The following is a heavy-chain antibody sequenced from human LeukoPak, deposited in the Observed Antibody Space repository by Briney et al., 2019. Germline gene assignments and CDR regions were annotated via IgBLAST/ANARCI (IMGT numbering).Heavy chain of an antibody. J-gene: IGHJ1*01. CDR3: AKDDDWGRFKD. V-gene: IGHV3-23*01. CDR2: ISPSGGIT. D-gene: IGHD3-16*01. Sequence: GGSLRLSCAASGFTFDDYAMHWVRHAPGKGLEWVSGISPSGGITYYTDSVRGRFTISRDNSKNTVSLQMNSLRGEDTAVYYCAKDDDWGRFKDWGQGTLVTVSS. CDR1: GFTFDDYA.